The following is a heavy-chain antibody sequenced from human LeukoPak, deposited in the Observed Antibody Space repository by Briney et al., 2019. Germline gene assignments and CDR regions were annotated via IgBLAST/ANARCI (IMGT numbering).Heavy chain of an antibody. CDR2: IRSKANSYAT. CDR3: TSRGDYGDYVVGS. V-gene: IGHV3-73*01. D-gene: IGHD4-17*01. Sequence: GGSLRLSCAASGFTFSGSAMHWVRQASGKGLEWVGRIRSKANSYATAYAASVKGRFTISRDDSKNTAYLQMNSLKTEDTAVYYCTSRGDYGDYVVGSWGQGTLVTVSS. J-gene: IGHJ4*02. CDR1: GFTFSGSA.